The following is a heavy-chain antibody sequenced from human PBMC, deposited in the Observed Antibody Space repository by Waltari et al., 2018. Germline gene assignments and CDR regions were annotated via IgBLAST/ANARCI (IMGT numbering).Heavy chain of an antibody. D-gene: IGHD3-16*02. CDR3: ARGRARYDYIWGSYRLFDY. Sequence: QVQLVQSGAEVKKPGASVKVSCKASGYTFTGYSMHWVRQAPGQGLEWMGRINPNSGGTNYAQKFQGRVTMTRDTSISTAYMELSRLRSDDTAVYYCARGRARYDYIWGSYRLFDYWGQGTLVTVSS. CDR2: INPNSGGT. CDR1: GYTFTGYS. V-gene: IGHV1-2*06. J-gene: IGHJ4*02.